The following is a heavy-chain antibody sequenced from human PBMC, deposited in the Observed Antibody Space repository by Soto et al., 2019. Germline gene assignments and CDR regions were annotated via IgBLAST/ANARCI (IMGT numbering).Heavy chain of an antibody. J-gene: IGHJ1*01. Sequence: QVELVQSGAEAKKPGASVKVACKTSGYNLFTYTLSWDRQAPGRGLEWMGWISADNGTIKYAQKFENRVTLTTDTSTSPADMEMRSLRSDDTAIYYCPRDMWFGDLSLYQRWGLCTPGTVSS. D-gene: IGHD3-10*01. CDR1: GYNLFTYT. CDR2: ISADNGTI. CDR3: PRDMWFGDLSLYQR. V-gene: IGHV1-18*01.